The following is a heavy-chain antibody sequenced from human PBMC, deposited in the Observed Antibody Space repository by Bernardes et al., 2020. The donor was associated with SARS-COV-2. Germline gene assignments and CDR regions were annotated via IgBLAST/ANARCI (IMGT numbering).Heavy chain of an antibody. D-gene: IGHD6-13*01. CDR1: GFTFSSYS. Sequence: GGSLRLSCAASGFTFSSYSMNWVRQAPGKGLEWVSYISSSSSTIYYADSVKGRFTISRDNAKNSLYLQMNSLRDEDTAVYYCARDESKYSSSWYHPGGYYYGMDVWGQGTTVTVSS. CDR3: ARDESKYSSSWYHPGGYYYGMDV. J-gene: IGHJ6*02. CDR2: ISSSSSTI. V-gene: IGHV3-48*02.